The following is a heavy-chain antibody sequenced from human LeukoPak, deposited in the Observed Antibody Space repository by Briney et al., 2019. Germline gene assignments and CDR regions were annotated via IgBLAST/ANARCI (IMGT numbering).Heavy chain of an antibody. CDR3: ARGFSIVVVTAIQPVAFDI. J-gene: IGHJ3*02. D-gene: IGHD2-21*02. CDR2: INHSGST. CDR1: GGSFSGYY. V-gene: IGHV4-34*01. Sequence: SETLSLTCAVYGGSFSGYYWSWIRQPPGKGLEWIGEINHSGSTNYNPSLKSRVTISVDTSENQFSLKLSSVTAADTAVYYCARGFSIVVVTAIQPVAFDIWGQGTMVTVSS.